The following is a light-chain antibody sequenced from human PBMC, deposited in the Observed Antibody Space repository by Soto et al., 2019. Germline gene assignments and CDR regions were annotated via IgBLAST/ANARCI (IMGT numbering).Light chain of an antibody. CDR2: DAS. Sequence: DIQMTQSPSTLSAFVGDRVTITCRVSQSISSWLAWFQQKPGKAPKLLIYDASSLESEVPSRFSGSGSGTEFTLTISSLQPDDFATYYCQQYNSYPWTFGQGTKV. CDR1: QSISSW. J-gene: IGKJ1*01. CDR3: QQYNSYPWT. V-gene: IGKV1-5*01.